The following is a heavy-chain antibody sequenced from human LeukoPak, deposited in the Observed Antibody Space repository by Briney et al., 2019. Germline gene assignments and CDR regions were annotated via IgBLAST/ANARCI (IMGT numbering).Heavy chain of an antibody. CDR2: IYYSGST. CDR1: GGSISSSCYS. J-gene: IGHJ4*02. CDR3: ATTESGSYPY. D-gene: IGHD1-26*01. Sequence: SETLSLTCTVSGGSISSSCYSWGWIRQPPGKGLEWIGSIYYSGSTYYNPSLKSRVTISVDTSKNQFSLKLSSVTAADTAVYYCATTESGSYPYWGQGTLVTVSS. V-gene: IGHV4-39*01.